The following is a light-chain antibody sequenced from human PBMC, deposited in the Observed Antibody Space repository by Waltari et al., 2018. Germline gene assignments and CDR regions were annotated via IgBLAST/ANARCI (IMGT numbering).Light chain of an antibody. CDR1: QSISSY. CDR3: QQSYSHTRT. V-gene: IGKV1-39*01. CDR2: AAS. Sequence: DIHMTQSPSSLSTSVGDRVTITCRASQSISSYLNWYQQKPGKAPKLLIYAASSLQSGVPSRFSGSGSGRDCTLIISSLQPEDFATYYCQQSYSHTRTFGQGTKVEIK. J-gene: IGKJ1*01.